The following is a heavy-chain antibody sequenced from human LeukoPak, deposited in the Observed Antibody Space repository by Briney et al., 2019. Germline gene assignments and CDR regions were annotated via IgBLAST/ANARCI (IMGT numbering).Heavy chain of an antibody. J-gene: IGHJ4*02. CDR2: IIPILGIA. V-gene: IGHV1-69*04. CDR1: GGTFSSYA. CDR3: ASGDSSDLNY. Sequence: SVKVSCKASGGTFSSYAISWVRQAPGQGLEWMGRIIPILGIASYAQKFQGRVTMTRDTSTSTVYMELSSLRSEDTAVYYCASGDSSDLNYWGQGTLVTVSS. D-gene: IGHD3-22*01.